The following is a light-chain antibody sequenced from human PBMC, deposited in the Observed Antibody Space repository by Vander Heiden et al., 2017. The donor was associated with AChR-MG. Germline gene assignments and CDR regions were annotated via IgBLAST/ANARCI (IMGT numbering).Light chain of an antibody. V-gene: IGKV1-39*01. CDR3: QQRHSNQSMFT. CDR1: QSISSY. J-gene: IGKJ2*01. Sequence: DIQSTQSPSSLSASVGDRVTITCRASQSISSYLNWYKQKPGKAPKLLIYAASSLQSGVTSRFSGSGLGTDFKLTISSLQPEDFATYYCQQRHSNQSMFTFGQRTKLEIK. CDR2: AAS.